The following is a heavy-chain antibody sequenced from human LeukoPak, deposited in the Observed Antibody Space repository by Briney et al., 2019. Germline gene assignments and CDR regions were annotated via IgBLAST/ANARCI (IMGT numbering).Heavy chain of an antibody. J-gene: IGHJ3*02. Sequence: PSETLSLTCTVSGGSISSSSYYWGWIRQPPGKGLEWIGSIYYSGSTYYNPSLKSRVTISVDTSKNQFSLKLSSVTAADTAVYYCARDSGPDIWGQGTMVTVSS. V-gene: IGHV4-39*02. CDR1: GGSISSSSYY. CDR3: ARDSGPDI. CDR2: IYYSGST.